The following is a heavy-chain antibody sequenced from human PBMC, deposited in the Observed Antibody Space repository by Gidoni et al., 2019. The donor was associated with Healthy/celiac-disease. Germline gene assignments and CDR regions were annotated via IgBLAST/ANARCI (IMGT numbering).Heavy chain of an antibody. D-gene: IGHD3-3*01. J-gene: IGHJ6*02. CDR2: ISYDGSNK. V-gene: IGHV3-30*03. CDR1: GFTFSSYG. Sequence: QVQLVESGGGVVQPGRSLRLSCAASGFTFSSYGMHWVRQAPGKGLGWVAVISYDGSNKYYADSVKGRFTISRDNSKNTLYLQMNSLRAEDTAVYYCARGMGGDDFWSGYSAGMDVWGQGTTVTVSS. CDR3: ARGMGGDDFWSGYSAGMDV.